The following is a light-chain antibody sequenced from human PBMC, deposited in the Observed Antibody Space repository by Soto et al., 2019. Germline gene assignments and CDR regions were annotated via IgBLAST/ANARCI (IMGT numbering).Light chain of an antibody. CDR3: QQYDNSPCT. CDR1: QSLASSH. V-gene: IGKV3-20*01. CDR2: GAS. J-gene: IGKJ1*01. Sequence: EIVLTQSPGTLSLSPGERGTLSCRASQSLASSHLAWYQQKPGQAPRLLIYGASSRATGIPDRFSGSGSGTDFILTISRLEPEDFAVYYCQQYDNSPCTFGQGTKVEIK.